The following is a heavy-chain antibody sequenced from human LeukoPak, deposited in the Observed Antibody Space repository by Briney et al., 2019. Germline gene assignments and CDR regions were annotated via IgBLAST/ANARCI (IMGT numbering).Heavy chain of an antibody. CDR1: GFPFNNYW. J-gene: IGHJ3*02. Sequence: QAGGPLRLSCPASGFPFNNYWMSWVRQAPGKGLDWVAYIKQDGSEKDYVDSVKGRFTISRDNAKDSLYLQMNSLRAEDTAVYYCARVRIGYTRYDAFDIWGQGIMVTVS. CDR2: IKQDGSEK. V-gene: IGHV3-7*04. CDR3: ARVRIGYTRYDAFDI. D-gene: IGHD3-22*01.